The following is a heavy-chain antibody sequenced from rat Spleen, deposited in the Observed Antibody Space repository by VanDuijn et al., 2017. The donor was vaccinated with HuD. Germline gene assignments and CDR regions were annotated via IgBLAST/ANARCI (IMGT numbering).Heavy chain of an antibody. Sequence: EVQLVESGGGLVQPGRSLKLSCVASGFTFSNYGMAWVRQAPKKGLEWVALISYDGRSTYYRDSVKGRFTISRDNAKSTLYLQMDSLRSEDTATYYCATHNYAFAYWGQGVMVTVSS. CDR3: ATHNYAFAY. J-gene: IGHJ2*01. CDR2: ISYDGRST. D-gene: IGHD1-11*01. V-gene: IGHV5-29*01. CDR1: GFTFSNYG.